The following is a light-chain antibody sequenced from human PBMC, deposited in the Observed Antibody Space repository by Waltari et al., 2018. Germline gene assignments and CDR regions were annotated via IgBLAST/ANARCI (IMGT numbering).Light chain of an antibody. V-gene: IGLV1-44*01. CDR1: SSNIGSKT. J-gene: IGLJ2*01. CDR3: AAWDDSLNGPHVV. CDR2: SNN. Sequence: QSVLTQPHSASGTPGQRVTISCSGSSSNIGSKTVNWYQQLPGTAPKLLIYSNNQRPSGVPDRFSGSKSGTSASLAISGLQSEDEADYYCAAWDDSLNGPHVVFGGGTKLTVL.